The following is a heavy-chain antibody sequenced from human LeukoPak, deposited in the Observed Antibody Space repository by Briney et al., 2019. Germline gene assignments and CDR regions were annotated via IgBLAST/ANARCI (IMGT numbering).Heavy chain of an antibody. J-gene: IGHJ4*02. D-gene: IGHD1-1*01. CDR3: TRLTGTTGFDY. V-gene: IGHV3-7*01. CDR1: GFPFSSYW. Sequence: GGSLRLSCAASGFPFSSYWMSWVRQAPGKGLEWVANIKQDGRDKYYVDSVKGRFTISRDNAKNSLYLQLSSLRADDTAVYYCTRLTGTTGFDYWGQGTLVTVSS. CDR2: IKQDGRDK.